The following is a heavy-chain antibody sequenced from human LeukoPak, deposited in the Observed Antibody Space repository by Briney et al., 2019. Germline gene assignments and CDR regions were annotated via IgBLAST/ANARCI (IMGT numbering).Heavy chain of an antibody. CDR2: IYTSGST. CDR3: AKDFVVVPGNVNYFDY. Sequence: PSQTLSLTCTVSGGSISSGSYYWSWIRQPAGKGLEWIGRIYTSGSTNYNPSLKSRVTISVDTSKNQFSLKLSSVTAADTAVYYCAKDFVVVPGNVNYFDYWGQGTLVTVSS. CDR1: GGSISSGSYY. J-gene: IGHJ4*02. D-gene: IGHD2-21*02. V-gene: IGHV4-61*02.